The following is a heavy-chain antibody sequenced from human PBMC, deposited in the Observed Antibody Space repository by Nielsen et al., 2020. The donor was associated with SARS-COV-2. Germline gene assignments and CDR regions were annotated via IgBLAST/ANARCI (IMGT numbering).Heavy chain of an antibody. CDR2: MFYNGRT. J-gene: IGHJ4*02. V-gene: IGHV4-59*01. CDR1: GGSISSDY. CDR3: ARGYYTVDY. Sequence: SETLSLTCTASGGSISSDYWSWIRQPPGKGLEWIGYMFYNGRTNYSPSLKSRVTMSVDASKKHFSLKLWSVTAADTARYYCARGYYTVDYWGQGIEVTVSS. D-gene: IGHD3-3*01.